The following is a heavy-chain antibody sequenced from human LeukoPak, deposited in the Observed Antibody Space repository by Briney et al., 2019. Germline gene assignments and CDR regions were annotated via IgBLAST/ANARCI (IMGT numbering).Heavy chain of an antibody. V-gene: IGHV5-51*01. CDR3: AIPPGYCGNDCSFDH. Sequence: GESPKISCEGSGYSFSNYWIGWVRQMPGKGLEWMGIIYPGDYETGYSPSFQGLVTISVDKSISTAYLQWSSLKASDTAMYYCAIPPGYCGNDCSFDHWGQGTLVTVSS. D-gene: IGHD2-21*02. CDR1: GYSFSNYW. CDR2: IYPGDYET. J-gene: IGHJ4*02.